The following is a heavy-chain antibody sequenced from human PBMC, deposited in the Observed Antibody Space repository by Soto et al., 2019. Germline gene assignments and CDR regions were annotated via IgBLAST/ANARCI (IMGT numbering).Heavy chain of an antibody. D-gene: IGHD3-22*01. CDR1: GFTFSCYE. V-gene: IGHV3-48*03. CDR3: AREVVVFGVIIPTPMDV. Sequence: PGGSRRLSCAASGFTFSCYEMNWVRQAPGKGLEWVSYISGSGSTIYYADSVKGRFTISRDNAKDSLYLQMNSLRAEDTAVYYCAREVVVFGVIIPTPMDVWGQGTTVTVSS. CDR2: ISGSGSTI. J-gene: IGHJ6*02.